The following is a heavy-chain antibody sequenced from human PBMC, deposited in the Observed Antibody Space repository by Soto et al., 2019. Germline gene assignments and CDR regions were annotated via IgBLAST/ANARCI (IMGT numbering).Heavy chain of an antibody. CDR2: IYYSGST. J-gene: IGHJ6*02. CDR3: ARDLIDTENYYYGMDV. D-gene: IGHD2-2*02. CDR1: GGSISSGGYY. Sequence: PSETLSLTCTVSGGSISSGGYYWSLIRQHPGKGLEWIGYIYYSGSTYYNPSLKSRVTISVDTSKNQFSLKLSSVTAADTAVYYCARDLIDTENYYYGMDVWGQGTTVTVSS. V-gene: IGHV4-31*03.